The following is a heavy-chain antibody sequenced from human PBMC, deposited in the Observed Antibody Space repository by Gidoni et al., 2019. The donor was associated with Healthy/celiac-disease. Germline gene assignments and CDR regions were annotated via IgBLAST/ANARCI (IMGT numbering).Heavy chain of an antibody. CDR2: INRDGSRT. J-gene: IGHJ4*02. CDR1: AFTFSRYW. CDR3: ARGGPGYDFWSGYYLFDY. Sequence: EVQLVESGGGLVQPGGSLRLSCAASAFTFSRYWMHWVRQAPGKGLGWVSRINRDGSRTSYADSVKGRFTISRDNAKNTLYPQMNSLRAEDTAVYYCARGGPGYDFWSGYYLFDYWGQGTLVTVSS. D-gene: IGHD3-3*01. V-gene: IGHV3-74*01.